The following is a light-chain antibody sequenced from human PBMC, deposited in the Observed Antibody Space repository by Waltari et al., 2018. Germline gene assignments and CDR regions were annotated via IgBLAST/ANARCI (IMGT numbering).Light chain of an antibody. Sequence: DIQMTHSPSSLSASVGHKVALTCRASLGISNYLAWYQQRPGKAPRLLIYAASTLQPGVPSRFSGSGAGTDFTLSIDSLQPEDAATYYCQKYNSAPPTFGPGTKVEIK. CDR2: AAS. CDR1: LGISNY. J-gene: IGKJ1*01. CDR3: QKYNSAPPT. V-gene: IGKV1-27*01.